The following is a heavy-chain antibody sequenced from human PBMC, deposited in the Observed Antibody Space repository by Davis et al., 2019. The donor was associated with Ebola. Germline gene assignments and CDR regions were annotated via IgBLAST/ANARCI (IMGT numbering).Heavy chain of an antibody. CDR3: AKGDSYAPVPDY. CDR2: ISSSSSYI. CDR1: GFTFSSYS. Sequence: PGGSLRLSCAASGFTFSSYSMNWVRQAPGKGLEWVSSISSSSSYIYYADSVKGRFTISRDNAKNSLYLQMNSLRAEDTAVYYCAKGDSYAPVPDYWGQRTLVTVSS. D-gene: IGHD5-18*01. J-gene: IGHJ4*02. V-gene: IGHV3-21*04.